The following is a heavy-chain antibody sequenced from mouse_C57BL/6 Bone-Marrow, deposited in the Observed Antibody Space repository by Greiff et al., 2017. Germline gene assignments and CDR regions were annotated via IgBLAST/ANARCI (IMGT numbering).Heavy chain of an antibody. J-gene: IGHJ2*01. V-gene: IGHV1-63*01. CDR2: IYPGGGYP. CDR3: ARSNWDVDFDY. Sequence: QVQLQQSGAELVRPGTSVKMSCKASGYTFTNYWIGWAKQRPGHGLEWIGDIYPGGGYPNYNEKFKGKATLTADKSSSTAYMQFSSLTSEDSAIYYCARSNWDVDFDYWGQGTTLTVSS. D-gene: IGHD4-1*02. CDR1: GYTFTNYW.